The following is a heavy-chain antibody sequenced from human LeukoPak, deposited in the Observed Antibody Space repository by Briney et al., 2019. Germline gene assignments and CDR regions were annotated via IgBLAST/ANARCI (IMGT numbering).Heavy chain of an antibody. CDR2: IYSGGRT. D-gene: IGHD6-13*01. V-gene: IGHV3-53*01. Sequence: PGGSLRLSCAAPGFTISSNYMSWVRQAPGKGLEWFSVIYSGGRTYYADSVKGRFTISRDNSKNTLYLQMNSLRAEDTAVYYCARGAGIASTGTGSFDYWGQGTLVTVSS. CDR3: ARGAGIASTGTGSFDY. CDR1: GFTISSNY. J-gene: IGHJ4*02.